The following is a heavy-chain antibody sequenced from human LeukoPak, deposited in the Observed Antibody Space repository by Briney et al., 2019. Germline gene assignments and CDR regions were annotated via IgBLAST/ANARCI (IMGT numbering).Heavy chain of an antibody. CDR3: AKHAYNYHSGGFDY. CDR2: ISGSGGNT. Sequence: PGGSLRLSCAASGFXFSSHAISWVRQAPGKGLEWVSAISGSGGNTYYADSVKGRFTISRDNSKNTLYLQMNSLRAEDTAIYYCAKHAYNYHSGGFDYWGQGTLVTVSS. V-gene: IGHV3-23*01. D-gene: IGHD3-22*01. J-gene: IGHJ4*02. CDR1: GFXFSSHA.